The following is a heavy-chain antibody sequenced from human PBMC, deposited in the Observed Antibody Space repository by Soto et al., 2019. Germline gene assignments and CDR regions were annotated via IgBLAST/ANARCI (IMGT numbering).Heavy chain of an antibody. CDR1: GFTFSSYW. J-gene: IGHJ6*02. Sequence: GGSLRLSCAASGFTFSSYWMHWVRQAPGKGLVWVSRINSDGSNTNYADSVKGRFTISRDNAKNTLYLQMNSLRAEDTAVYYCTRSGSSTYYYGMDVWGQGTTVTVSS. CDR3: TRSGSSTYYYGMDV. V-gene: IGHV3-74*01. CDR2: INSDGSNT. D-gene: IGHD6-6*01.